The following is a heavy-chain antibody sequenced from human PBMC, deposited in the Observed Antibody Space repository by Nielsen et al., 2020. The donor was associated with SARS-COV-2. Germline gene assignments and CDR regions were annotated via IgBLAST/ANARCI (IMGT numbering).Heavy chain of an antibody. D-gene: IGHD5-18*01. J-gene: IGHJ4*02. V-gene: IGHV3-23*01. Sequence: GESLKISCAASGFTFNSYAMSWVRQAPGKGLEWVSAITRSGGDTYYADSVKGRFTISRDNSKNTLYLQMNSLRAEDTAVYYCAKLSGVDTAMDFDYWGQGTLVTVSS. CDR2: ITRSGGDT. CDR3: AKLSGVDTAMDFDY. CDR1: GFTFNSYA.